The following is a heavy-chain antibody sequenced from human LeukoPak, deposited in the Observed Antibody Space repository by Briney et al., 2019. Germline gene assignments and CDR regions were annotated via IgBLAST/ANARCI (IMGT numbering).Heavy chain of an antibody. CDR2: ISAYNGNT. J-gene: IGHJ4*02. D-gene: IGHD6-13*01. CDR1: GYTFTSYG. V-gene: IGHV1-18*04. Sequence: GASVKVSCKASGYTFTSYGISWVRQAPGQGLEWMGWISAYNGNTNYAQKLQGRVTMTTDTSTSTAYMKLRSLRSDDTAVYYCARSPYSSSWYTIDYWGQGTLVTVSS. CDR3: ARSPYSSSWYTIDY.